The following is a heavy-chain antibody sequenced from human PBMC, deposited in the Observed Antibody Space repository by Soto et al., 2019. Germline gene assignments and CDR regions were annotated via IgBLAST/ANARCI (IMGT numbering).Heavy chain of an antibody. J-gene: IGHJ4*02. CDR2: MSYSGST. D-gene: IGHD2-8*01. CDR3: NSLRDEDTAVYFCARDRHDSTYPAFDS. Sequence: SETLSLTCTVSGGSVSSGSYYWSWIRQPPGKGLEWIGYMSYSGSTNYNPSLKSRVTISVDTSKNQFSLKLTSVSSSLRLFLQMNSLRDEDTAVYFCARDRHDSTYPAFDSWGQGTLVTVSS. V-gene: IGHV4-61*01. CDR1: GGSVSSGSYY.